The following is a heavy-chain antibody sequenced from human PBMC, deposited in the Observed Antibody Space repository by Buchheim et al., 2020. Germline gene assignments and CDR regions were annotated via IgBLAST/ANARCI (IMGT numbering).Heavy chain of an antibody. CDR3: TTAIRFLEWSNPYYYYYYGMDV. V-gene: IGHV3-15*07. CDR1: GFTFSNAW. Sequence: EVQLVESGGGLVKPGGSLRLSCAASGFTFSNAWMNWVRQAPGKGLEWVGRIKSKTDGGTTDYAAPVKGRFTISRDDSKNTLYLQMNSLKTEDTAVYYSTTAIRFLEWSNPYYYYYYGMDVWGQGTT. J-gene: IGHJ6*02. CDR2: IKSKTDGGTT. D-gene: IGHD3-3*01.